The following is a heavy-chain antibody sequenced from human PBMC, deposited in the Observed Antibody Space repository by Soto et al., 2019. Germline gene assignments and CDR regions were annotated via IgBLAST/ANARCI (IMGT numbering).Heavy chain of an antibody. J-gene: IGHJ4*02. CDR1: GFSFSTYS. D-gene: IGHD3-22*01. Sequence: QVQLVESGGGVVQPGRSLRLSCAASGFSFSTYSMHWVRQAPGKGLEWVAVLSYDVRNKFYADSVKGRFIISRDNAKSTLYLPMSSLSTEDTAVYYCPRERVAGYYNFIGYWGQGTLVTVSS. CDR3: PRERVAGYYNFIGY. CDR2: LSYDVRNK. V-gene: IGHV3-30*04.